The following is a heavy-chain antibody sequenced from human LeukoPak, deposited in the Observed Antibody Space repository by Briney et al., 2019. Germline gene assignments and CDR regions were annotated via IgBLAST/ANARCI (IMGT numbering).Heavy chain of an antibody. J-gene: IGHJ4*02. CDR2: IYYSGTT. D-gene: IGHD6-19*01. Sequence: SETLSLTCTVSGGSISSYYWSWIRQPAGKGLEWIGSIYYSGTTYYNPSLKSRVTISVDTSKNQFSLKLSSVTAADTALYYCTYSSGWSYYFDYWGRGTLVSVSS. CDR1: GGSISSYY. V-gene: IGHV4-59*05. CDR3: TYSSGWSYYFDY.